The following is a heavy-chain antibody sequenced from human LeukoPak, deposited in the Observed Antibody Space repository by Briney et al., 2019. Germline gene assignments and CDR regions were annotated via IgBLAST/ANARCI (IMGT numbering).Heavy chain of an antibody. J-gene: IGHJ3*02. CDR2: IYTSGNT. V-gene: IGHV4-4*09. D-gene: IGHD6-19*01. CDR3: ARPYSSGWSGAFDI. Sequence: SETLSLTCTVSGGSISSYYWSWIRQPPGKGLKWIGNIYTSGNTNYNPSLKSRVAISVDTSKNQFSLKLNSVTAADTAVYYCARPYSSGWSGAFDIWGQGTMVTVSS. CDR1: GGSISSYY.